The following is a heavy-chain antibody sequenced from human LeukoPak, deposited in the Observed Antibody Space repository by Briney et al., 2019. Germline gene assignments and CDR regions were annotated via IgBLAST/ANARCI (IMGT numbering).Heavy chain of an antibody. CDR1: GYTFTGYY. D-gene: IGHD1-26*01. CDR3: ARGQGKWRASSFDY. Sequence: GASVKVSCKASGYTFTGYYMHWVRQAPGQGLEWMGWINPNSGGTNYAQKFQGGVTMTRDTSISTAYMELSRLRSDDTAVYYCARGQGKWRASSFDYWGQGTLVTVSS. CDR2: INPNSGGT. J-gene: IGHJ4*02. V-gene: IGHV1-2*02.